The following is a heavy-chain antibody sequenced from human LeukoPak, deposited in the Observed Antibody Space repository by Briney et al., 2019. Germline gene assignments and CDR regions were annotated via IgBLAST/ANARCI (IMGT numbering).Heavy chain of an antibody. Sequence: GESLKVSCKGSGYSFTSYWIGWVRQMPGKGLEWMGIIYPGDSDTRYSPSFQGQVTISADKSISTAYLQWSSLKASDTAMYYCARHGVECSSTSCYGTGTLDYWGQGTLVTVSS. V-gene: IGHV5-51*01. CDR3: ARHGVECSSTSCYGTGTLDY. CDR2: IYPGDSDT. D-gene: IGHD2-2*01. CDR1: GYSFTSYW. J-gene: IGHJ4*02.